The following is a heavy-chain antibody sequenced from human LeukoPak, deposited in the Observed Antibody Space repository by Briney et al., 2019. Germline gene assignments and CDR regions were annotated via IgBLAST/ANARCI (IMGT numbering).Heavy chain of an antibody. J-gene: IGHJ4*02. D-gene: IGHD2-2*01. CDR2: IYYSGST. V-gene: IGHV4-39*01. CDR3: ASSYCSSTTCYYPFDY. Sequence: SVTLSLTCTVSGGSISSSSYYWGWIRQPPRKGLEWIASIYYSGSTYYNPSLKSRVTISVDTSKNQFSLKLSSVTAADTAVYYCASSYCSSTTCYYPFDYWGQGTLVTVSS. CDR1: GGSISSSSYY.